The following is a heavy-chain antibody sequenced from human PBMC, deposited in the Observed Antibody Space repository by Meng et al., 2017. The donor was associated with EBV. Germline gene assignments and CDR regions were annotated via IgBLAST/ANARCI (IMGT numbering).Heavy chain of an antibody. CDR2: SSADTGTT. D-gene: IGHD1-26*01. CDR1: GYTFPIYG. J-gene: IGHJ4*02. V-gene: IGHV1-18*01. Sequence: VQLVQSGAEAKKPGVSAKGSCMASGYTFPIYGISWVRQAPGQGLEWMSLSSADTGTTNTAHKLQGKVTMTTDACTSTASVELRNLRSDNAAVYFCACRADRTDYWGQGPLVTVSS. CDR3: ACRADRTDY.